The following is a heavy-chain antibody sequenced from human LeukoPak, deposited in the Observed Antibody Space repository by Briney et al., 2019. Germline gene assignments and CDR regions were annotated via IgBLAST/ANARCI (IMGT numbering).Heavy chain of an antibody. Sequence: SVKVSCKASGYTFTGYYMHWVRQAPGQGLEWMGWINPNSGGTNYAQKFQGRVTMTRDTSISTAYMELSRLRSDDTAVYYCARSYDYDYYYMDVWGKGTTVTISS. D-gene: IGHD5-12*01. V-gene: IGHV1-2*02. CDR2: INPNSGGT. J-gene: IGHJ6*03. CDR1: GYTFTGYY. CDR3: ARSYDYDYYYMDV.